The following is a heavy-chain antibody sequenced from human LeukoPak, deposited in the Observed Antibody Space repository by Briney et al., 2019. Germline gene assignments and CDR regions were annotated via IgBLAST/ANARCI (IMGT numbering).Heavy chain of an antibody. CDR1: GFTVSSNY. V-gene: IGHV3-53*01. J-gene: IGHJ3*02. Sequence: GGSLRLSCAASGFTVSSNYMSWVRQAPGKGLEWVSIIYSGGTPYYADSVKGRFTISRDNSKNTLYLQMNSLRAEDTAVYYCASRYCGGDCYSVPGAFDIWGQGTMVTVSS. CDR2: IYSGGTP. CDR3: ASRYCGGDCYSVPGAFDI. D-gene: IGHD2-21*01.